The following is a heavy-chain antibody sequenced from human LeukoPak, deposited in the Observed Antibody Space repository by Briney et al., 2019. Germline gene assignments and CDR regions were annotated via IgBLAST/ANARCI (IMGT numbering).Heavy chain of an antibody. CDR3: ARGSFSADAPLVLDYFHH. D-gene: IGHD5-18*01. J-gene: IGHJ1*01. Sequence: GASVKVSCKASGGTFSSYAISWVRQAPGQGLEWMGWINPNSGGTNYAQKFQGRVTMTRDTSISTAYMELSRLRADDTAVYYCARGSFSADAPLVLDYFHHWGQGTLVTDSS. V-gene: IGHV1-2*02. CDR2: INPNSGGT. CDR1: GGTFSSYA.